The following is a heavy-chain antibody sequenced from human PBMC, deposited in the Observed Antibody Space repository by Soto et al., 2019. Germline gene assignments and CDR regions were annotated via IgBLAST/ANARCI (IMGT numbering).Heavy chain of an antibody. CDR1: GFTFSSYW. V-gene: IGHV3-7*01. Sequence: GGSLRLSCAASGFTFSSYWMSWVRQAPGKGLEWVANIKQDGSEKYDVDSVKGLLTISRDNAKNSLYLQMNSLRAEDTAVYYCARAISNSLDWGQGTLVTVSS. CDR2: IKQDGSEK. J-gene: IGHJ4*02. D-gene: IGHD4-4*01. CDR3: ARAISNSLD.